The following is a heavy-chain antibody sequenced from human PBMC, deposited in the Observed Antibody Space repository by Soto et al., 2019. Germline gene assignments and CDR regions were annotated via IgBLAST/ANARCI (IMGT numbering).Heavy chain of an antibody. CDR2: INTDGSST. D-gene: IGHD3-10*01. J-gene: IGHJ5*02. CDR3: ATRGVDTFGLSS. Sequence: EVQLVESGGGLVQPGGSLRLSCAVSGFTFSSFWMHWVRQAPGEGLVWVSRINTDGSSTSYADSVKGRFTISRDNAKNTRYLQMNSLRVEDTAMYYCATRGVDTFGLSSWGKGTLVTVSS. V-gene: IGHV3-74*01. CDR1: GFTFSSFW.